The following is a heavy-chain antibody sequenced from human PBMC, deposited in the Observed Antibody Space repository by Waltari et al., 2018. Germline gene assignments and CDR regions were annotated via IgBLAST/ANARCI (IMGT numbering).Heavy chain of an antibody. CDR3: ARAPPSPTTYHNWFDA. V-gene: IGHV4-61*02. CDR1: GASISSGSVY. CDR2: IYSRGST. D-gene: IGHD2-2*01. Sequence: QVQLQESGPGLVKPSQTLSLTCTVSGASISSGSVYCSWIRQPAGKGLEGIGRIYSRGSTNENPSLKSRVTISLDRSKNQLSLKLTSVTAADTAVYYCARAPPSPTTYHNWFDAWGQGTLVTVSS. J-gene: IGHJ5*02.